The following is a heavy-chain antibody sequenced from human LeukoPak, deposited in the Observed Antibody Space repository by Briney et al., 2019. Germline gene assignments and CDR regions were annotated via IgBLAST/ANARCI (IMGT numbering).Heavy chain of an antibody. CDR2: IKQDGSEK. J-gene: IGHJ4*02. CDR1: GFTFSSYW. CDR3: ARGPRILAAGSYYFDY. D-gene: IGHD6-13*01. Sequence: PGGSLRLSCAASGFTFSSYWMSWVRQAPGKGLEWVANIKQDGSEKYYVDSVKGRFTISRDNAKNSLYLQMNSLRAEDTAVYYCARGPRILAAGSYYFDYWGQGSLVTVSS. V-gene: IGHV3-7*03.